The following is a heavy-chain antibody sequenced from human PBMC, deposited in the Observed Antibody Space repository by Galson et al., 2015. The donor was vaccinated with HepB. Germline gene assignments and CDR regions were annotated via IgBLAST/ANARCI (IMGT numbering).Heavy chain of an antibody. CDR3: AKVPASLTGY. V-gene: IGHV3-23*01. J-gene: IGHJ4*02. CDR1: GITFSSYV. D-gene: IGHD2-2*01. Sequence: SLRLSCAASGITFSSYVMSWVRQAPGKGLEWVSSIRSSGDTTYYADSEKGRFTISRDNSKNALYLQMNSLRAEDTAIYYCAKVPASLTGYWGQGTLVTVSS. CDR2: IRSSGDTT.